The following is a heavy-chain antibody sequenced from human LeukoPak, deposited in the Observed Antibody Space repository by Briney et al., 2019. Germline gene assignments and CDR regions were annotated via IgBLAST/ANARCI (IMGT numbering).Heavy chain of an antibody. V-gene: IGHV3-48*01. D-gene: IGHD6-19*01. CDR1: GFTFSSYS. Sequence: PGGSLRLSCAASGFTFSSYSMNWVRQAPGKGLEWVSYISSSSSTIYYADSVKGRFTISRDNAKNSLYLQMNSLRAEDTAVYYCARDQIAVAGGDWDYWGQGTLVTVSS. CDR3: ARDQIAVAGGDWDY. J-gene: IGHJ4*02. CDR2: ISSSSSTI.